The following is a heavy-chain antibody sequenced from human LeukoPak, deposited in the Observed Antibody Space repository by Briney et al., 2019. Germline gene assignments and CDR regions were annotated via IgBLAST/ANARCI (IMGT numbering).Heavy chain of an antibody. Sequence: SETLSLTCTVSGDSISSGGYYWSWIRQRPGEGLEWIGYIYYSGNTYYTPSLKSRVTISLGTSKNQFSLKLSFVTAADTAVYYCAKHDYYDSSGYFYAGDWGQGTLVTVSS. CDR2: IYYSGNT. CDR1: GDSISSGGYY. CDR3: AKHDYYDSSGYFYAGD. J-gene: IGHJ4*02. V-gene: IGHV4-31*03. D-gene: IGHD3-22*01.